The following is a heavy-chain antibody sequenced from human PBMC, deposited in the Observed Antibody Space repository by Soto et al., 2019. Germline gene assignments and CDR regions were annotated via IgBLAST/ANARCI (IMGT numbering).Heavy chain of an antibody. CDR3: ARDFGVRDVEMDV. CDR2: IITIFGKA. J-gene: IGHJ6*02. V-gene: IGHV1-69*01. CDR1: GGTFSSYA. Sequence: QVQLVQSGAEVKKPGSSVKVSCKASGGTFSSYAITWVRQAPGQGLEWMGGIITIFGKANYAQKFQGRVTITADECTSTAYMELSSLRSEDTAVYSWARDFGVRDVEMDVWGQGTTVTVSS. D-gene: IGHD3-3*01.